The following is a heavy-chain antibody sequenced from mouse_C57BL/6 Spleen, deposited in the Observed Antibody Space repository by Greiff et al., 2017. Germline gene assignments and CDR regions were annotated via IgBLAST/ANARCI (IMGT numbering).Heavy chain of an antibody. D-gene: IGHD4-1*01. CDR3: TRDLLGRRAY. CDR1: GFTFSSYA. V-gene: IGHV5-9-1*02. CDR2: ISSGGDYI. J-gene: IGHJ3*01. Sequence: DVMLVESGEGLVKPGGSLKLSCAASGFTFSSYAMSWVRQTPEKRLEWVAYISSGGDYIYYADTVKGRFTISRDNARNTLYLQMSSLKSEDTAMYYCTRDLLGRRAYWGQGTLVTVSA.